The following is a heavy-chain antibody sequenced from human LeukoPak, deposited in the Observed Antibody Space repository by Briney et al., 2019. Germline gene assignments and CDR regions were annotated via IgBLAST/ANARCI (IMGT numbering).Heavy chain of an antibody. D-gene: IGHD1-26*01. V-gene: IGHV4-38-2*01. CDR2: IYHSGST. J-gene: IGHJ4*02. CDR3: ARHLVGIVGASDY. CDR1: GYSISSIYY. Sequence: PSETLSLTCSVSGYSISSIYYWGWIRQPPGKGLEWIGSIYHSGSTYYNPSLKSRVTMSVDTSTNQFSLKLTSVTAADTAVYYCARHLVGIVGASDYWGRGTLVTVSS.